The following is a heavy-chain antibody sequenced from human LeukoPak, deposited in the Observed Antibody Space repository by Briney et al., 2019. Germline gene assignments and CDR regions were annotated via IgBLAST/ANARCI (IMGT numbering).Heavy chain of an antibody. CDR1: GSTFSHYW. J-gene: IGHJ4*02. CDR2: INSDRSRT. D-gene: IGHD2-8*01. Sequence: GGSLRLSCAASGSTFSHYWMHWVRQAPGKGLVWVSRINSDRSRTTYADSVKGRFTISRDNAENTLYLQMDSLRAEDTAVYYCARDLSTNPYWGQGTLVTVSS. CDR3: ARDLSTNPY. V-gene: IGHV3-74*01.